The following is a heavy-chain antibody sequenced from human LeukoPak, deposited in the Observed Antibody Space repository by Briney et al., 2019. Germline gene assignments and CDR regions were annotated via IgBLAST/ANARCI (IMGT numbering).Heavy chain of an antibody. CDR1: GFTFSSYN. J-gene: IGHJ4*02. CDR3: ARDLEVAAAPDY. Sequence: GGPLRLSCAASGFTFSSYNMNWVRQAPGKGLEWVSSISSSSSYIYYADLVKGPFTISRDNAKNSLHLQMNTLRAEDTAVYYCARDLEVAAAPDYWGQGTLVTVSS. CDR2: ISSSSSYI. D-gene: IGHD2-15*01. V-gene: IGHV3-21*01.